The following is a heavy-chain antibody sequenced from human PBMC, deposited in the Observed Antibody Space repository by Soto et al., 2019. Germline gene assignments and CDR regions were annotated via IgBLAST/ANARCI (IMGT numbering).Heavy chain of an antibody. CDR3: VRGGYVHAFDY. CDR1: GGSISYYY. Sequence: SETLSLTCTVSGGSISYYYWGWIRQPPGKGLEWIGSIYYGGNTHYNPSLKSRVTISVDTSMNQFSLNLDSVTAVDSAVYYCVRGGYVHAFDYWGQGALVTVSS. J-gene: IGHJ4*02. CDR2: IYYGGNT. V-gene: IGHV4-59*01. D-gene: IGHD5-12*01.